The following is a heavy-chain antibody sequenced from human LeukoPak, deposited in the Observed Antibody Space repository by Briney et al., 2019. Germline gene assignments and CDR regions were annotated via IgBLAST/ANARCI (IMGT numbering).Heavy chain of an antibody. CDR3: TTGRYYYDSSGYPLLDY. D-gene: IGHD3-22*01. CDR2: IKSKTDGGTT. CDR1: GFTFSSYW. J-gene: IGHJ4*02. Sequence: GGSLRLSCAASGFTFSSYWMHWVRQAPGKGLEWVGRIKSKTDGGTTDYAAPVKGRFTISRDDSKNTLYLQMNSLKTEDTAVYYCTTGRYYYDSSGYPLLDYWGQGTLVTVSS. V-gene: IGHV3-15*01.